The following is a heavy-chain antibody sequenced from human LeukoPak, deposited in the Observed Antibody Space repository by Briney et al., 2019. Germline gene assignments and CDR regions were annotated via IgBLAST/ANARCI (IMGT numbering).Heavy chain of an antibody. V-gene: IGHV1-69*13. CDR2: IIPIFGTA. CDR3: AREPLTYYYDSSGYYHFDH. J-gene: IGHJ4*02. D-gene: IGHD3-22*01. CDR1: GGTFSSYA. Sequence: SVKVSCKASGGTFSSYAISWVRQAPGQGLEWMGGIIPIFGTANYEQKFQGRVTITADESTSTAYMELTSLRSEDPAVYYCAREPLTYYYDSSGYYHFDHWGQGTLVTVSS.